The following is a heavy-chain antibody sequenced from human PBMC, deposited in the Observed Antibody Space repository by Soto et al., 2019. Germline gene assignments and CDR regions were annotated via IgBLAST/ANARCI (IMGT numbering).Heavy chain of an antibody. D-gene: IGHD6-19*01. Sequence: SETLSLTCTVSGGSISSYYWSWIRQPPGKGLEWIGYIYYSGSTNYNPSLKSRVTISVGTSKNQFSLKLSSVTAADTAVYYCAISSGPIYYGMDVWGQGTTVTVSS. J-gene: IGHJ6*02. CDR3: AISSGPIYYGMDV. CDR1: GGSISSYY. CDR2: IYYSGST. V-gene: IGHV4-59*01.